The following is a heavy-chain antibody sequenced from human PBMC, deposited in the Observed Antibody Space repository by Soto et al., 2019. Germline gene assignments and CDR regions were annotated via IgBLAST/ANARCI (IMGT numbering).Heavy chain of an antibody. CDR2: ISASNGNT. J-gene: IGHJ4*02. Sequence: QLVQSGAEVVNPGASVKVSCKTSGYTFADDGISGVRQAPGQGLEWLGWISASNGNTKYAQKIQGRATVTTDTSTATAYMEVRSLRSDDTAVYYCVRASHSDCSGYSNYFGFWGQGTLVTVSS. D-gene: IGHD3-22*01. V-gene: IGHV1-18*01. CDR3: VRASHSDCSGYSNYFGF. CDR1: GYTFADDG.